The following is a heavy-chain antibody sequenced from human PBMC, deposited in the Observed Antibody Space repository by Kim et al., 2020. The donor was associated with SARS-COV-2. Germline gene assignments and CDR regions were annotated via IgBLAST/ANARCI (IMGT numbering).Heavy chain of an antibody. CDR2: ISYDGSNK. D-gene: IGHD3-3*01. V-gene: IGHV3-30*03. CDR3: ATDSYDFWSGKPTQDAFDI. J-gene: IGHJ3*02. CDR1: GFTFSSYG. Sequence: GGSLRLSCAASGFTFSSYGMHWVRQAPGKGLEWVAVISYDGSNKYYADSVKGRFTISRDNSKNTLYLQMNSLRAEDTAVYYCATDSYDFWSGKPTQDAFDIWGQGTMVTVSS.